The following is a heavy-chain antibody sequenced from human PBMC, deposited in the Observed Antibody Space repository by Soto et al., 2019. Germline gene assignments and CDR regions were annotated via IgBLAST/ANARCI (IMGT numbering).Heavy chain of an antibody. CDR2: INSDGSST. CDR3: ARARVVVVPAAKLYYYYYMDV. D-gene: IGHD2-2*01. V-gene: IGHV3-74*01. J-gene: IGHJ6*03. Sequence: GGSLRLSCAASGFTFSSYWMHWVRQAPGKGLVWVSRINSDGSSTSYADSVKGRFTISRDNAKNTLYLQMNSLRAEDTAVYYCARARVVVVPAAKLYYYYYMDVWGKGTTVTVSS. CDR1: GFTFSSYW.